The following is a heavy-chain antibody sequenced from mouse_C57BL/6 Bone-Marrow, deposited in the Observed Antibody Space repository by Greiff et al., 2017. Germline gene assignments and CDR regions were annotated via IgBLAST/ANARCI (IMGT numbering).Heavy chain of an antibody. V-gene: IGHV5-6*01. CDR1: GFTLSSYG. CDR3: ARHWDFDY. Sequence: EVQLVESGGDLVKPGGSLKLSCAASGFTLSSYGMSWVRQTPDKRLEWVATISSGGSYTYYPDSVKGRFTISRDNAKNTLYLQMSSLKSEDTAMYYCARHWDFDYWGQGTTLTVSS. D-gene: IGHD4-1*01. CDR2: ISSGGSYT. J-gene: IGHJ2*01.